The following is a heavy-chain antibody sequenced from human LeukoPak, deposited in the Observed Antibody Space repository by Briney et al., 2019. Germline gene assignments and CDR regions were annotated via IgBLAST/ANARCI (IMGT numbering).Heavy chain of an antibody. Sequence: SETLSLTCVVSGDSIRNDYWWNWVRQPPGQGLEWIGEIYHSGSTNYNPSLKSRVNISVDKSKNQFSLKLTSVTAADTAMYYGARKQHLEPSSYYYYYMDVWGKGTTVTVS. CDR3: ARKQHLEPSSYYYYYMDV. CDR1: GDSIRNDYW. CDR2: IYHSGST. V-gene: IGHV4-4*02. D-gene: IGHD6-13*01. J-gene: IGHJ6*03.